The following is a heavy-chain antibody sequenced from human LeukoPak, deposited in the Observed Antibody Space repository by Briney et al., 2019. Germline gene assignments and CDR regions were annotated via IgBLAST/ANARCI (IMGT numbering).Heavy chain of an antibody. CDR3: ARVVVAATQHFDY. CDR1: GFTFRSYA. J-gene: IGHJ4*02. Sequence: GGSLRLSCAASGFTFRSYAMSWVRQAPGKGVEWVSAISGSGGSTYYADSVKGRFTISRDNSKNTLYLQMNSLRAEDTAVYYCARVVVAATQHFDYWGQGTLVTVSS. V-gene: IGHV3-23*01. D-gene: IGHD2-15*01. CDR2: ISGSGGST.